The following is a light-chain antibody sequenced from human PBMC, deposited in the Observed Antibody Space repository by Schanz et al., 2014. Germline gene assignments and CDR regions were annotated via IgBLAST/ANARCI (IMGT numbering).Light chain of an antibody. Sequence: QSVLTQPPSASGSLGQSVTISCTGTSSDVGGYNYVSWYQQHPGKAPKLMIYDVSNRPSGVSNRFSGSKSGNTASLTISGLQAEDEADYYCCSYAGYWVFGGGTKVTVL. CDR2: DVS. CDR1: SSDVGGYNY. V-gene: IGLV2-8*01. CDR3: CSYAGYWV. J-gene: IGLJ3*02.